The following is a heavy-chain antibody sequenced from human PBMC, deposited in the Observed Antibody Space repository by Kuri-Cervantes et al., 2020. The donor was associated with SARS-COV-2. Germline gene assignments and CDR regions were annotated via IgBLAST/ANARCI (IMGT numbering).Heavy chain of an antibody. D-gene: IGHD3-22*01. J-gene: IGHJ4*02. CDR1: GFTFTSHA. Sequence: GGSLRLSCAVSGFTFTSHAMHWVRQAPGKGLEWVALISYDGSNKYYADSVKGRFTISRDNSKNTLYLQMNSLRAEDTAVYYCARAPDDSSGVFDYWGQGTLVTVSS. CDR3: ARAPDDSSGVFDY. V-gene: IGHV3-30*04. CDR2: ISYDGSNK.